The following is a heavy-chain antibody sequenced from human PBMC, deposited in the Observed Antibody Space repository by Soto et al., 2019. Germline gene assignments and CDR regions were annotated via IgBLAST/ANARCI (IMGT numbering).Heavy chain of an antibody. D-gene: IGHD2-15*01. CDR2: ISSSNRTI. CDR3: AREGWPLLQTGMDV. J-gene: IGHJ6*02. V-gene: IGHV3-48*02. CDR1: GFTFRSYS. Sequence: AGGSLRLSCAASGFTFRSYSMNWVRQAPGKGLEWVSYISSSNRTINYADSVKGRFIISRDNAKNSLYLQMHSLRDEDTAVYYCAREGWPLLQTGMDVWGQGTTVTVS.